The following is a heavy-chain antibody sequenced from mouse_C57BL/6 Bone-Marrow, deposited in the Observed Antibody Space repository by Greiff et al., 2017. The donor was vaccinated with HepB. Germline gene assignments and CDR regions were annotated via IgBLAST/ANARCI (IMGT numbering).Heavy chain of an antibody. CDR2: INPNNGGT. Sequence: VQLKESGPELVKPGASVKIPCKASGYTFTDYNMDWVKQSHGKSLEWIGDINPNNGGTIYNQKFKGKATLTVDKSSSTAYMELRSLTSEDTAVYYCARGLGPAMDYWGQGTSVTVSS. D-gene: IGHD4-1*01. J-gene: IGHJ4*01. CDR1: GYTFTDYN. CDR3: ARGLGPAMDY. V-gene: IGHV1-18*01.